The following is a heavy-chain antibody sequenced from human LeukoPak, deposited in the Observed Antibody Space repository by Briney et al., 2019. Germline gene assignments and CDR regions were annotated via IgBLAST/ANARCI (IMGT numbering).Heavy chain of an antibody. J-gene: IGHJ4*02. CDR3: AQLHDYGDYGGTY. D-gene: IGHD4-17*01. Sequence: GGSLRLSCAASGFTFSSYWMHWVRQAPGKGLVWVSRINSDGSSTSYADSVRGRFTISRDNAKNTLYLQMNSLRAEDTAVYYCAQLHDYGDYGGTYWGQGTLVTVSS. V-gene: IGHV3-74*01. CDR1: GFTFSSYW. CDR2: INSDGSST.